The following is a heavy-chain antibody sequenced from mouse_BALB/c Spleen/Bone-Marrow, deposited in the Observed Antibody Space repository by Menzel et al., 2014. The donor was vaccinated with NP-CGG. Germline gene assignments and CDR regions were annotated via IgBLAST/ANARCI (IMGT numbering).Heavy chain of an antibody. CDR2: INPASSTI. J-gene: IGHJ3*01. V-gene: IGHV4-1*02. CDR1: GFDFSRYW. CDR3: AKNYYCGYVAY. Sequence: EVQLVESGGGLVQPGGSLKLSCAASGFDFSRYWMTWVRQAPGKGLEWIGEINPASSTINYTPSLKDKFIISRDNAKNTLYLQMSKVRSEDTALYYCAKNYYCGYVAYWGQGTLVTVSA. D-gene: IGHD1-2*01.